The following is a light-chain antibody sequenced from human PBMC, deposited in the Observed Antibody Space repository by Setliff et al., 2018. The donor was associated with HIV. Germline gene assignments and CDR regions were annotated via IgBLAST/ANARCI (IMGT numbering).Light chain of an antibody. Sequence: QSALTQPASVSGSPGQSITISCTGTSSDVGGYSHVSWYQQHPGKAPKLIIYEVRNRPSGVSNRFSGSKSGNTASLTISGLQTEDEADYYCSSYTSGSTLVVFGGGTKVTVL. CDR3: SSYTSGSTLVV. CDR2: EVR. V-gene: IGLV2-14*01. J-gene: IGLJ3*02. CDR1: SSDVGGYSH.